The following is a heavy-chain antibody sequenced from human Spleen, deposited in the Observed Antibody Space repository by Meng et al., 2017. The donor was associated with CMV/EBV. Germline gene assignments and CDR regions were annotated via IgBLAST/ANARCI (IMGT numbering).Heavy chain of an antibody. V-gene: IGHV3-30*04. D-gene: IGHD1-26*01. CDR2: VSYDGSNK. CDR3: AKGEWELPTFFDF. J-gene: IGHJ4*02. Sequence: GGSLRLSCVASGVTSSNYAMHWVRQAPGKGLEWVAVVSYDGSNKYYADSVKGRFTISRDNSNETLFLQMNSLTAEDTAVYYCAKGEWELPTFFDFWGQEILVTVSS. CDR1: GVTSSNYA.